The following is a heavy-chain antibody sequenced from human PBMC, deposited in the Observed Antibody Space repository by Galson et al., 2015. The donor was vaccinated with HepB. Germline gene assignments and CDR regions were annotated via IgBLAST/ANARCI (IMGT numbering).Heavy chain of an antibody. CDR1: GFTFDDYT. CDR3: AKAQDRYSSGWYLSYYMDV. V-gene: IGHV3-43*01. D-gene: IGHD6-19*01. CDR2: ISWDGGST. Sequence: SLRLSCAASGFTFDDYTMHWVRQAPGKGLEWVSLISWDGGSTYYADSVKGRFTISRDNSKNSLYLQMNSPRTEDTALYYCAKAQDRYSSGWYLSYYMDVWGKGTTVTVSS. J-gene: IGHJ6*03.